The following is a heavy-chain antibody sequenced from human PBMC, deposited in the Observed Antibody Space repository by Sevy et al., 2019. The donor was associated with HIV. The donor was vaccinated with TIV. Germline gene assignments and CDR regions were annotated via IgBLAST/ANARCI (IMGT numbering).Heavy chain of an antibody. CDR3: ARHRGVVAAFDY. J-gene: IGHJ4*02. D-gene: IGHD2-15*01. V-gene: IGHV1-18*01. CDR1: DYTFNSYG. CDR2: ISAYNGNT. Sequence: ASAKVSCKASDYTFNSYGISWVRQAPGQGLEWMGWISAYNGNTNYAQKLQGRVTMTTDTFTSTAYMELRSLRSDDTAVYYCARHRGVVAAFDYWGQGTLVTVSS.